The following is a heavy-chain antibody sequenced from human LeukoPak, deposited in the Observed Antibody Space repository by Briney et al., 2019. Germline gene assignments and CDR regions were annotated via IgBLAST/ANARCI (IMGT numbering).Heavy chain of an antibody. V-gene: IGHV3-30-3*01. CDR3: AKVSCVGSCHPRNYFDS. CDR1: GFTFSTYT. Sequence: GGSLRLSCAASGFTFSTYTMHWVRQAPGRGLEWVAVLSHDGSNEDCGDSVKGRFTISRDNPKNTLHLVINSLRTEDKAIYYCAKVSCVGSCHPRNYFDSWGQGTLVTVSS. J-gene: IGHJ4*02. D-gene: IGHD2-15*01. CDR2: LSHDGSNE.